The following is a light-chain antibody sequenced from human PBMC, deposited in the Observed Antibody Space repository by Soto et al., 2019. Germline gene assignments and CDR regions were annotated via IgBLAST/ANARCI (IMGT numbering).Light chain of an antibody. V-gene: IGKV3-15*01. CDR3: QQYKNWLLT. CDR2: DAS. Sequence: TMSRHTPYTLSVSLGERAPLSCRASQSLRGSLAWYQQKPGQAPRLLIYDASTRATGFPARFSGSGSGTEFTLTISSLQSEDFAVYYCQQYKNWLLTFGGGTMV. CDR1: QSLRGS. J-gene: IGKJ4*01.